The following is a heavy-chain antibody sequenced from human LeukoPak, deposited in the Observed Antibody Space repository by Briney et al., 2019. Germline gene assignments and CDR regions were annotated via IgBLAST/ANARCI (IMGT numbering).Heavy chain of an antibody. V-gene: IGHV3-53*04. D-gene: IGHD4-17*01. CDR1: GFTVSSNY. J-gene: IGHJ4*02. CDR3: ARVDYGDYSTSGADY. Sequence: GGSLRLSCAVSGFTVSSNYMIWVRQAPGKGLEWVSLIYSGGDTYYADSVKGRFTISRHNSKNTLYLQMNRLRPGDTAVYYCARVDYGDYSTSGADYWSQGTLVTVSS. CDR2: IYSGGDT.